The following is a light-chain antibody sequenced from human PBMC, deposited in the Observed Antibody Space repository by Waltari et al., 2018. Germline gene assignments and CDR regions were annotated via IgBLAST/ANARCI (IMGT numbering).Light chain of an antibody. V-gene: IGKV4-1*01. J-gene: IGKJ1*01. CDR2: WAS. CDR1: QSLLYSSNNRNY. CDR3: QQYYGSPPT. Sequence: DIVLTQSPDSLAVTLGERATINCKSSQSLLYSSNNRNYLAWYQQKPGQPPKLLFYWASTRESWVPDRFTGSGSGTDFTLTISSLQAEDVAVYYCQQYYGSPPTFGQGTKVEIK.